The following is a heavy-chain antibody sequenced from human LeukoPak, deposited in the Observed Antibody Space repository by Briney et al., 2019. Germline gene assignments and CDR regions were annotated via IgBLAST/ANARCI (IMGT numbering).Heavy chain of an antibody. D-gene: IGHD2-2*02. CDR3: AKVWYCSSTSRYTPNDAFDI. Sequence: GGSLRLSCAASGFTFSSYAMSWVRQAPGKGLEWVSAISGSGGSTYYADSVKGRFTISRDNSKNTLYLQMNSLRAEDTAVYYCAKVWYCSSTSRYTPNDAFDIWGQGTMVTVSS. CDR2: ISGSGGST. V-gene: IGHV3-23*01. J-gene: IGHJ3*02. CDR1: GFTFSSYA.